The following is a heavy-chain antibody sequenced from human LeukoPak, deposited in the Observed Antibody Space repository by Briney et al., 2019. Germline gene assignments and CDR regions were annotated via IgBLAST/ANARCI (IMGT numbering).Heavy chain of an antibody. CDR3: AKGPAMVTRWFDP. CDR2: ISGSGGST. V-gene: IGHV3-23*01. D-gene: IGHD5-18*01. CDR1: GFTFSSYA. J-gene: IGHJ5*02. Sequence: PGGSLRLSCAASGFTFSSYAMSWVRQAPGKGLEWVSAISGSGGSTYYADSVKGRFTISRDNSKNTLYPQMNSLRAEDAAVYYCAKGPAMVTRWFDPWGQGTLVTVSS.